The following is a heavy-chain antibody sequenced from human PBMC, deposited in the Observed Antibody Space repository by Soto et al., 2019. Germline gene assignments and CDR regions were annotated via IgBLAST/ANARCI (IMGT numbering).Heavy chain of an antibody. Sequence: ASVKVSCKASGYTFTSYYLHWVRQAPGQGLGWMGIINPSGGSTSYAQKFQGRVTMTRDTSTSTVYMELSSLRSEDTAVYYCARSSGSYYYFDYWGQGTLVTVSS. J-gene: IGHJ4*02. CDR1: GYTFTSYY. D-gene: IGHD1-26*01. V-gene: IGHV1-46*01. CDR2: INPSGGST. CDR3: ARSSGSYYYFDY.